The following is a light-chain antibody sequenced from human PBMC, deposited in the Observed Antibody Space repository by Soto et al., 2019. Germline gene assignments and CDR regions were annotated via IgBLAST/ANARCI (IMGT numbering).Light chain of an antibody. CDR1: QSVGNSY. J-gene: IGKJ4*01. Sequence: EIVLTQSPGTLSLSPGERATLSCRASQSVGNSYLAWYQQKPGQPPTLLIYHASIRATGTPDRFSGSGSGTDFTLTISRLEPEDFAVYYCHQYANAPLTFGGGTKVEIK. CDR2: HAS. CDR3: HQYANAPLT. V-gene: IGKV3-20*01.